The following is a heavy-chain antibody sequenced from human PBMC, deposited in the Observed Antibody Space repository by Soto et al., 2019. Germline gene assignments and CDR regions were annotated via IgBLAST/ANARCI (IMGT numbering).Heavy chain of an antibody. V-gene: IGHV3-23*01. CDR3: AKEETFGGVIVRTFDY. D-gene: IGHD3-16*02. CDR1: GFTFSSYA. CDR2: ISGSGGST. J-gene: IGHJ4*02. Sequence: GGSLRLSCAASGFTFSSYAMSWVRQAPGKGLECVSAISGSGGSTYYADSVKGRFTISRDNSKNTLYLQMNSLRAEDTAVYYCAKEETFGGVIVRTFDYWGQGTLVTVSS.